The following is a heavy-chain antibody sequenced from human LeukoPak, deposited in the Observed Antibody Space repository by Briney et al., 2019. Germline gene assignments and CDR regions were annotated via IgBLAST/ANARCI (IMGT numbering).Heavy chain of an antibody. CDR2: ISYSGST. Sequence: SETLSLTCTVSSGSISSYYWSWIRQPPGKGLEWIGHISYSGSTNYNPSLTSRVAISVDTSKNQFSLKLSSVTAADTAVYYCARVDYGGNSNWFDPWGQGTLVTVSS. J-gene: IGHJ5*02. CDR1: SGSISSYY. V-gene: IGHV4-59*01. D-gene: IGHD4-23*01. CDR3: ARVDYGGNSNWFDP.